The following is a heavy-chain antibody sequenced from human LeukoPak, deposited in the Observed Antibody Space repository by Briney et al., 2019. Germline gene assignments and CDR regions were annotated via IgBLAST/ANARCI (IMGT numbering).Heavy chain of an antibody. D-gene: IGHD6-13*01. J-gene: IGHJ6*02. V-gene: IGHV3-23*01. Sequence: GGSLRLSCAASGFTFSSYAMSRVRQAPGKGLEWVSAISGSGGSTYYADSVKGRFTISRDNSKNTLYLQMNSLRAEDTAVYYCAKDSPLYSSSWYWPDYYYGMDVWGQGTTVTVSS. CDR1: GFTFSSYA. CDR2: ISGSGGST. CDR3: AKDSPLYSSSWYWPDYYYGMDV.